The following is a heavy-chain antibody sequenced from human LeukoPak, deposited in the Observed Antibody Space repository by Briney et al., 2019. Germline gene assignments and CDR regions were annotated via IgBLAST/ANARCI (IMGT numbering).Heavy chain of an antibody. V-gene: IGHV3-53*01. CDR3: ANLPRGDY. CDR2: IHSGGST. CDR1: GLTVSSSR. J-gene: IGHJ4*02. D-gene: IGHD3-10*01. Sequence: GGSLRLSCAASGLTVSSSRMTWIRQAPGKGLEWVSIIHSGGSTYYADSVKSRFTISRDNSQNTLYLQMNSLRVEDTAVYYCANLPRGDYWGQGTLVTVSS.